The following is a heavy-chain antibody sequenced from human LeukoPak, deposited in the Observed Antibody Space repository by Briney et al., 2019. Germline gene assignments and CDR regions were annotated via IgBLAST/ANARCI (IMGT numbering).Heavy chain of an antibody. Sequence: PSETLSLTCTVSGGSISSYYWSWIRQPPGKGLEWIGYIYYSGSTNYNPSLKSRVTISVDTSKNQFSLKLSSVTAADTAVYYCARLPSRYCSGGTCYHDWYFDLWGRGTLVTVSS. CDR1: GGSISSYY. J-gene: IGHJ2*01. V-gene: IGHV4-59*08. D-gene: IGHD2-15*01. CDR2: IYYSGST. CDR3: ARLPSRYCSGGTCYHDWYFDL.